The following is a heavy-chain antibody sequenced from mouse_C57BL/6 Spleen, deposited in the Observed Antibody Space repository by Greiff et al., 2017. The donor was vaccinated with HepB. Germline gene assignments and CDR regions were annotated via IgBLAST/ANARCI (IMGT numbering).Heavy chain of an antibody. Sequence: VKLQQPGAELVRPGSSVKLSCKASGYTFTSYWMHWVKQRPIQGLEWIGNIDPSDSETHYNQKFKDKATLTVDKSSSTAYMQLSSLTSEDSAVYYCARVYYYGSSSYWYFDVWGTGTTVTVSS. V-gene: IGHV1-52*01. D-gene: IGHD1-1*01. CDR1: GYTFTSYW. J-gene: IGHJ1*03. CDR3: ARVYYYGSSSYWYFDV. CDR2: IDPSDSET.